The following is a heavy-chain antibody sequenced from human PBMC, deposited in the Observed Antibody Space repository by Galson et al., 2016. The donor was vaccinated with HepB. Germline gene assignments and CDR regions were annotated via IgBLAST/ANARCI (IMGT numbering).Heavy chain of an antibody. CDR2: IYPGDSHT. Sequence: QSGAEVKKPGESLRISCKGSGYSFTDYWIGWVRQMPGKGLEWMGIIYPGDSHTRYSPSFQGQVTSSADKSISTAYLQWSSLKASEAARYYCARRRTQDSKSWDIDYWGQGTLVTVSS. V-gene: IGHV5-51*01. J-gene: IGHJ4*02. CDR1: GYSFTDYW. CDR3: ARRRTQDSKSWDIDY. D-gene: IGHD1-26*01.